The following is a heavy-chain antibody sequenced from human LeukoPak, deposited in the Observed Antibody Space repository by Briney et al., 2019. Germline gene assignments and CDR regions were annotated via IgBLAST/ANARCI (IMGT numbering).Heavy chain of an antibody. Sequence: PSQTLSLTCTVSGGSISSGGYYWSWIRQPPGKGLEWIGYINHSGSTNYNPSLKSRVTISVDTSKNQFSLKLSSVTAADTAVYYCAVPYDILTGYYMDVWGKGTTVTVSS. V-gene: IGHV4-30-2*01. CDR3: AVPYDILTGYYMDV. D-gene: IGHD3-9*01. CDR1: GGSISSGGYY. J-gene: IGHJ6*03. CDR2: INHSGST.